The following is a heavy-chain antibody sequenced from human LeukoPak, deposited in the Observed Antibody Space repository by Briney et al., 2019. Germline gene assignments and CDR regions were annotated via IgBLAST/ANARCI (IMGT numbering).Heavy chain of an antibody. Sequence: ASVKVSCKASGYTFTSYYMHWVRQAPGQGLEWMGIINPSGGSTSYAQKFQGRVTMTRDTSTSTVYMELSTLRSEDTAMYYCAGGRVATITHYWGQGTLVTVSS. CDR1: GYTFTSYY. D-gene: IGHD5-12*01. CDR2: INPSGGST. V-gene: IGHV1-46*01. J-gene: IGHJ4*02. CDR3: AGGRVATITHY.